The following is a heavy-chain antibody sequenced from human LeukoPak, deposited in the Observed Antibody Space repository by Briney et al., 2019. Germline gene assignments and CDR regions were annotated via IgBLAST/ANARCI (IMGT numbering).Heavy chain of an antibody. CDR3: AKIAGTRGDAFAI. D-gene: IGHD6-13*01. CDR1: GYTLTELS. CDR2: IWYDGSNK. V-gene: IGHV3-33*06. Sequence: SCKVSGYTLTELSMHWVRQAPGKGLEWVAVIWYDGSNKYYADSVKGRFTISRDNSKNTLYLQMNSLRAEDTAVYYCAKIAGTRGDAFAIWGQGTMVTVSS. J-gene: IGHJ3*02.